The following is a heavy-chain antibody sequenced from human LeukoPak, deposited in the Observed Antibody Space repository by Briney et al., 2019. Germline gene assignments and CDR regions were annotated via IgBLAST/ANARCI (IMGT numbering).Heavy chain of an antibody. Sequence: GGSLRLSCAASGFTFSSYAMSWVRQAPGKGLEWVSAISGSGGSTYYADSVKGRFTISRDNSKNTLYLQMNSLTAEDTAIYSCARPRLEYCSGGSCFDAFDIWGQGTMVTVSS. D-gene: IGHD2-15*01. CDR1: GFTFSSYA. CDR3: ARPRLEYCSGGSCFDAFDI. V-gene: IGHV3-23*01. CDR2: ISGSGGST. J-gene: IGHJ3*02.